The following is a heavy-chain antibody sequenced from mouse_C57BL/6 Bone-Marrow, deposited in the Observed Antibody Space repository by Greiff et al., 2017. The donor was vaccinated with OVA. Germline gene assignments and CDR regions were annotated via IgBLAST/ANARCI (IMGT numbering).Heavy chain of an antibody. Sequence: VKLQESGPELVKPGASVKISCKASGYAFSSSWMNWVKQRPGKGLEWIGRIYPGDGDTNYNGKFKGKATLTADKSSSTAYMQLSSLTSEDSAVYFCARIDYYGSSFDYWGQGTTLTVSS. D-gene: IGHD1-1*01. CDR3: ARIDYYGSSFDY. CDR1: GYAFSSSW. V-gene: IGHV1-82*01. J-gene: IGHJ2*01. CDR2: IYPGDGDT.